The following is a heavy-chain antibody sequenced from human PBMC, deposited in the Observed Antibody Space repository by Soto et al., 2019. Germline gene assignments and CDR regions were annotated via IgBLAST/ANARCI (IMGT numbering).Heavy chain of an antibody. D-gene: IGHD6-13*01. CDR3: ARGVAAPPYYYYSMDV. V-gene: IGHV3-30*19. CDR1: EFTVSSDG. CDR2: ISYDGSNK. Sequence: HGGSVRMCCVEAEFTVSSDGMLCVRQAPGKGLEWVAVISYDGSNKYYADSVKGRFTIPRDNSKNTLYLQMNSLRAEDTAVYYCARGVAAPPYYYYSMDVWCQGTTVTVS. J-gene: IGHJ6*02.